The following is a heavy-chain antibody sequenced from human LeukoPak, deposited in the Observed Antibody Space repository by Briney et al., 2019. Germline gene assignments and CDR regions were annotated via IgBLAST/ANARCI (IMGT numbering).Heavy chain of an antibody. Sequence: SQTLSLTCAISGDSVSSNSAAWNWIRQSPSRGLEWLGRTYYRSKWYNDYAVSVKSRITINPDTSKNQFSLQLNSVTPEDTAVYYCARDRWIQLWSTRQYYYYYMDVWGKGTTVTVSS. V-gene: IGHV6-1*01. CDR1: GDSVSSNSAA. D-gene: IGHD5-18*01. CDR2: TYYRSKWYN. J-gene: IGHJ6*03. CDR3: ARDRWIQLWSTRQYYYYYMDV.